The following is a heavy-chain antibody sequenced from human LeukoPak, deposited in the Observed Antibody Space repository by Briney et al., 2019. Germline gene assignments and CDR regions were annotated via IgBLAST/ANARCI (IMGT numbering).Heavy chain of an antibody. CDR2: ISYDGSNK. J-gene: IGHJ6*02. CDR3: VKHQQWLWYAMDV. CDR1: GFTFSSYA. D-gene: IGHD6-19*01. V-gene: IGHV3-30-3*02. Sequence: GGSLRLSCAASGFTFSSYAMHWVRQAPGKGLEWVAVISYDGSNKYYADSVKGRFTISRDNSKTTLYLQMNTLRAEDTAVYYCVKHQQWLWYAMDVWGQGNTVTVSS.